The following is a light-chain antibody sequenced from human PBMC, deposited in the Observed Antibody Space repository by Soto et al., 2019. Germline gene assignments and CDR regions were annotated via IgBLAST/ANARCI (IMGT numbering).Light chain of an antibody. V-gene: IGKV3D-20*02. CDR2: GAS. J-gene: IGKJ5*01. CDR1: QSVSSSY. Sequence: EIVLTQSPGNLSLSPGEGATLSCRASQSVSSSYLAWYQQKPGQAPRLLIYGASTRATGIPARFSGSGSGTDFTLTISRVEPEDFAVYYCQQRSNWPPITFGQGTRLEIK. CDR3: QQRSNWPPIT.